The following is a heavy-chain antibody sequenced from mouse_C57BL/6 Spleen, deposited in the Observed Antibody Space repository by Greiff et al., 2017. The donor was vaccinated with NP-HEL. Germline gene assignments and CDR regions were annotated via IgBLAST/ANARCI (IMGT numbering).Heavy chain of an antibody. J-gene: IGHJ3*01. D-gene: IGHD2-4*01. CDR2: ISSGGSYT. CDR3: ARHEGLPAWFAY. Sequence: EVMLVESGGDLVKPGGSLKLSCAASGFTFSSYGMSWVRQTPDKRLEWVATISSGGSYTYYPDSVKGRFTISRDNAKNTLYLQMSSLKSEDTAMYYCARHEGLPAWFAYWGQRTLVTVSA. CDR1: GFTFSSYG. V-gene: IGHV5-6*02.